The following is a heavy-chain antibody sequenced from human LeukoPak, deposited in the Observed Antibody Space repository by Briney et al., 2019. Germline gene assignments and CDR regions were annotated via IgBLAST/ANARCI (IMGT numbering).Heavy chain of an antibody. J-gene: IGHJ6*02. CDR3: AKDRKHSGSYSYYYYYGMDV. Sequence: PGGSLRLSCAASGFTFSSYGMHWVRQAPGKGLEWVAVISYDGSNKYYVDSVKGRFTISRDNSKNTLYLQMNSLRAEDTAVYYCAKDRKHSGSYSYYYYYGMDVWGQGTTVTVSS. V-gene: IGHV3-30*18. CDR2: ISYDGSNK. CDR1: GFTFSSYG. D-gene: IGHD1-26*01.